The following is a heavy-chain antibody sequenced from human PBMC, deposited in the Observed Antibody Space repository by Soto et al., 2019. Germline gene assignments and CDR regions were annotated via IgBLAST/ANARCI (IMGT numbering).Heavy chain of an antibody. CDR2: ISGSGGSS. CDR3: AKVTKRAAAGRYEYYKYGMDV. Sequence: GGSLRLSCAASGFAFSIYAMTWVRQAPGKGLEWVSVISGSGGSSYYAASVKGRFTISRDNSKNTLFLQMNGLRAEDTAVYYCAKVTKRAAAGRYEYYKYGMDVWGQGTTVTVS. V-gene: IGHV3-23*01. J-gene: IGHJ6*02. CDR1: GFAFSIYA. D-gene: IGHD6-13*01.